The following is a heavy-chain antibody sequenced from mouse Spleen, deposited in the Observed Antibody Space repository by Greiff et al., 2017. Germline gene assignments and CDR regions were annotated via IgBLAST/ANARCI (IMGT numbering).Heavy chain of an antibody. CDR2: ISYDGSN. V-gene: IGHV3-6*02. D-gene: IGHD2-1*01. CDR1: GYSITSGYY. CDR3: AREDGNLYAMDY. J-gene: IGHJ4*01. Sequence: DVKLQESGPGLVKPSQSLSLTCSVTGYSITSGYYWNWIRQFPGNKLEWMGYISYDGSNNYNPSLKNRISITRDTSKNQFFLKLNSVTTEDTATYYCAREDGNLYAMDYWGQGTSVTVSS.